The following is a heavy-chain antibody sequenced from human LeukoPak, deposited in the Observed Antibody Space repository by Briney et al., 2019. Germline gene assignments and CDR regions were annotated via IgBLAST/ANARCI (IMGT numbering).Heavy chain of an antibody. Sequence: GGSLRLSCAASGFTFTSYSMNWDRQAPGKGLEWVSTISGGGGSTYYADSVKSRFTISRDNSKNTLYLQVNSLRAEDTAVYYCAKGGKWDVTPFDYWGQGTLVTVSS. V-gene: IGHV3-23*01. CDR2: ISGGGGST. CDR3: AKGGKWDVTPFDY. CDR1: GFTFTSYS. J-gene: IGHJ4*02. D-gene: IGHD1-26*01.